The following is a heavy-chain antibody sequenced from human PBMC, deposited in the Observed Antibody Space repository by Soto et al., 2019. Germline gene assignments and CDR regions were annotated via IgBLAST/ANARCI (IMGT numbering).Heavy chain of an antibody. Sequence: QVQLQVSAPGLVKPSETLSLTCTVSGDSISAYSWSWVRQHPGKGLEWIGNIHYNGNTKYNPSLKSRVCMSVVKSQNHFSLRLISVTAADTAKYFCAREGNLGRWLQPLDFWGQGTLVTVAS. D-gene: IGHD5-12*01. CDR2: IHYNGNT. J-gene: IGHJ4*02. V-gene: IGHV4-59*01. CDR1: GDSISAYS. CDR3: AREGNLGRWLQPLDF.